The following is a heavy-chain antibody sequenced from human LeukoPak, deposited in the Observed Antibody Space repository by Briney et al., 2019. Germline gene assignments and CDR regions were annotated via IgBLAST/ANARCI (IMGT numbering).Heavy chain of an antibody. V-gene: IGHV4-30-4*01. D-gene: IGHD3-3*01. CDR3: ARADYDFWSGYYFY. J-gene: IGHJ4*02. CDR2: IYYSGST. CDR1: GGSISSGDYY. Sequence: SQTLSLTCTVSGGSISSGDYYWSWIRQPPGKGLEWIGYIYYSGSTYYNPSLKSRVTISVDTSKNQFSLKLSSVTAADTAVYYCARADYDFWSGYYFYWGQGTLVTVSS.